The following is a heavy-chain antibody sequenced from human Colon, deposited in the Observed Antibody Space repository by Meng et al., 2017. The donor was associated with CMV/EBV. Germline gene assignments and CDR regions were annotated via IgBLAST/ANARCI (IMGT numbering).Heavy chain of an antibody. J-gene: IGHJ4*02. CDR3: ATDLLTGAFFDH. CDR2: ISSSSNYK. V-gene: IGHV3-21*01. CDR1: GFRFDSYS. Sequence: SCVASGFRFDSYSMNWVRQSPARGLEWVSSISSSSNYKFYADSVKGRFTISRDNAKNSVYLQMDSLRVEDTAVYYCATDLLTGAFFDHWGQGALVTVSS. D-gene: IGHD3-9*01.